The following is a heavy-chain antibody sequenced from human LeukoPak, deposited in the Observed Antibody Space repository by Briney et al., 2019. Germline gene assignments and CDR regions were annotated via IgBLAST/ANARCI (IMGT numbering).Heavy chain of an antibody. V-gene: IGHV4-59*01. CDR2: ISYSGST. CDR3: ARGELLTFFDY. J-gene: IGHJ4*02. CDR1: GGSISSYY. Sequence: SETLSLTCTVSGGSISSYYWSWIRQPPGKGLEWIGYISYSGSTNYNPSLKSRVTMSVDTSKNQFSLKLSSVTAADTAVYYCARGELLTFFDYWGQGTLVTVSS. D-gene: IGHD3-10*01.